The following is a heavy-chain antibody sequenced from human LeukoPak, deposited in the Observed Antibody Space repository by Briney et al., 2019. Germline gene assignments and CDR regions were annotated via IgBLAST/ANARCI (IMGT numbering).Heavy chain of an antibody. V-gene: IGHV4-59*08. J-gene: IGHJ4*02. CDR1: GGSISSYH. D-gene: IGHD2-15*01. CDR3: ARHYCNGGNCYSFDY. Sequence: PSETLSLTCTVSGGSISSYHWSWIRQPPGKGLEWIGFIYYSGSTNYNPSLKSRVIISVDTSKNQFSLKLSSMTAADTAIYYCARHYCNGGNCYSFDYWGQGTLVTVSS. CDR2: IYYSGST.